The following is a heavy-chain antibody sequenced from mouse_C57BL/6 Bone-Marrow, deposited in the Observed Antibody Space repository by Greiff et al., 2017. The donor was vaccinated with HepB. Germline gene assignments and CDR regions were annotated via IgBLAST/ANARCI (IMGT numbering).Heavy chain of an antibody. J-gene: IGHJ2*01. Sequence: QVQLQQPGAELVRPGSSVKLSCKASGYTFTSYWMDWVKQRPGQGLEWIGNIYPSDGETHYNQKFKDKATLTVDKSSSTAYMQLSSLTSEDSAVYYCARSDGSSHFDYWGQGTTLTVSS. CDR2: IYPSDGET. D-gene: IGHD1-1*01. CDR1: GYTFTSYW. CDR3: ARSDGSSHFDY. V-gene: IGHV1-61*01.